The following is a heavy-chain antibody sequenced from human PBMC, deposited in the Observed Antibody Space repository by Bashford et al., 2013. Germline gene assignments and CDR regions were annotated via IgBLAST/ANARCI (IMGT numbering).Heavy chain of an antibody. Sequence: ASVKVSCEASGYTFSSYGISWVRQAPGQGLEWMGWISAYNGDTKYAQKFQDRVTMTTDTSTSTAYMELRSLTSDDTAVYYCARLADCDYWGQGTLVTVSS. J-gene: IGHJ4*02. CDR1: GYTFSSYG. CDR2: ISAYNGDT. V-gene: IGHV1-18*01. CDR3: ARLADCDY.